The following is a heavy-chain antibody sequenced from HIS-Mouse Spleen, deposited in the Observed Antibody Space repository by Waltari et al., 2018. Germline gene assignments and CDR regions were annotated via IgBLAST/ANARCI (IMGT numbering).Heavy chain of an antibody. CDR2: ISYDGSNK. CDR3: AKDHNWEFDY. Sequence: QVQLVESGGGVVQPGRSLRLSCAASGFTFSSYGMHWVRQAPGKGLEWVAVISYDGSNKYYADSVKGRFTISRDNSKNTLYLQMNSLRAEDTAVYYCAKDHNWEFDYWGQGTLVTVSS. J-gene: IGHJ4*02. D-gene: IGHD1-1*01. V-gene: IGHV3-30*18. CDR1: GFTFSSYG.